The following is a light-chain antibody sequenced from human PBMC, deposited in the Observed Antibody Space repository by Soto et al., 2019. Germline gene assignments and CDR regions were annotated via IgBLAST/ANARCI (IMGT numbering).Light chain of an antibody. Sequence: QSVLTQPASVSGSPGQSITISCTGTSSDVGGYNAVSWYQQHPGKAPKLMIYDVTNRPSGASNRFSGSKSGNTASLTISGLQVKDEADYYCGSYATGGAYVFGTGTKVTVL. V-gene: IGLV2-14*01. CDR1: SSDVGGYNA. CDR3: GSYATGGAYV. CDR2: DVT. J-gene: IGLJ1*01.